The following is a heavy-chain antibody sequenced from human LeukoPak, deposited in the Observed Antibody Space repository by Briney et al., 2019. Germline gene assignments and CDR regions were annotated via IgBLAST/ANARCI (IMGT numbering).Heavy chain of an antibody. J-gene: IGHJ5*02. D-gene: IGHD1-26*01. CDR2: IIPIFGTA. CDR1: GGTFSSYA. V-gene: IGHV1-69*05. Sequence: SVKVSCKASGGTFSSYAISWVRQAPGQGLEWMGGIIPIFGTANYAQKFQGRVTNTTDESTSTAYMELSSLRSEDTAVYYCATYSGSFRRGLNWFDPWGQGTLVTVSS. CDR3: ATYSGSFRRGLNWFDP.